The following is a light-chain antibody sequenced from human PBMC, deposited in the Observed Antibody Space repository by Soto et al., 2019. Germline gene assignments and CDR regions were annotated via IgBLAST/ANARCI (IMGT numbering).Light chain of an antibody. CDR2: DAS. V-gene: IGKV1-33*01. Sequence: DIQMTQSPSSLAASVGDRVSITSQASQDISNYFNWYQQKPGKAPKLLIYDASNLETGVPSRFSGSGSGTDFTFTISSLQPEDIATYYCQQYDNLPTFGGGTKVDIK. J-gene: IGKJ4*01. CDR1: QDISNY. CDR3: QQYDNLPT.